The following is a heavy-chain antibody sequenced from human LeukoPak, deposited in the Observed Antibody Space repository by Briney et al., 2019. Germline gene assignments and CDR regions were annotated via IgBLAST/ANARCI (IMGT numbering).Heavy chain of an antibody. J-gene: IGHJ6*02. CDR2: INHSGST. D-gene: IGHD2-2*02. CDR3: ARERGYCSSTGCYTYYYYGMDV. CDR1: GGSFSGYY. V-gene: IGHV4-34*01. Sequence: SETLSLTCAVYGGSFSGYYWSWIRQPPGKGLEWIGEINHSGSTNYNPSLKSRVTISVDTSKNQFSLKLSSVTAADTAVYYCARERGYCSSTGCYTYYYYGMDVWGQGTTVTVSS.